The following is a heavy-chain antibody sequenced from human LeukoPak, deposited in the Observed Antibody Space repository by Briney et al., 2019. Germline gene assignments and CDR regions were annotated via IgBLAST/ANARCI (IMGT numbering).Heavy chain of an antibody. CDR1: GFTFSSYA. J-gene: IGHJ4*02. V-gene: IGHV3-30-3*01. Sequence: PGGSLRLSCAASGFTFSSYAMHWVRQAPGKGLEWVAVISYDGSNKYYADSVKGRFTISRDNSKNTLYLQMNSLRAEDTAGYYCARVRSSGWYYFDYWGQGTLVTVSS. CDR3: ARVRSSGWYYFDY. D-gene: IGHD6-19*01. CDR2: ISYDGSNK.